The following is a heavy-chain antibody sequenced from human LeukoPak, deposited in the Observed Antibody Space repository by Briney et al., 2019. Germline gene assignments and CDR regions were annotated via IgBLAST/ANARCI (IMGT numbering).Heavy chain of an antibody. CDR2: ISGSGGST. CDR1: GFTFSSYA. D-gene: IGHD2-2*02. J-gene: IGHJ4*02. Sequence: GGSLRLSCAASGFTFSSYAMSWVRQAPGKGLEWVSAISGSGGSTYYADSVKGRFTISRVNSKNTLYLQMNTLRAEDTAVYYCAKDGCSSTSCYTAFDYWGQGTLVTVSS. V-gene: IGHV3-23*01. CDR3: AKDGCSSTSCYTAFDY.